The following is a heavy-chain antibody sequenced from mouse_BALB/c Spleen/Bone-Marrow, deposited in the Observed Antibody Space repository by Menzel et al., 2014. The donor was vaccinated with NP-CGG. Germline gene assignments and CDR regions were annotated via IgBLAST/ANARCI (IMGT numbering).Heavy chain of an antibody. CDR3: AKERTGFDD. V-gene: IGHV5-17*02. CDR1: GFTFSYFG. CDR2: ISSGSSII. J-gene: IGHJ2*01. Sequence: EVKVVESGGGLVQPGGSRKLSCAASGFTFSYFGMHWVRQAPEKGLEWVAYISSGSSIIYYADTVKGRFTISRDNPKNTLFLQMTSLRSEDTAMYYCAKERTGFDDWGQGTTLTVSS. D-gene: IGHD4-1*01.